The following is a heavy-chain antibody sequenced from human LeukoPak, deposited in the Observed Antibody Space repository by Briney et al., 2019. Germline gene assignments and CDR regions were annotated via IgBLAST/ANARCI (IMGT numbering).Heavy chain of an antibody. J-gene: IGHJ4*02. CDR2: ISSDGRIT. CDR3: ARVSGWYWFVN. Sequence: GGSLRLSCAASGFTFRSYAMHWVRQAPGKGLEYVSAISSDGRITYYANSVKGRFTISRDNSKNTLYLQMGSLRADDMAVYYCARVSGWYWFVNWGQGTLVTVSS. CDR1: GFTFRSYA. V-gene: IGHV3-64*01. D-gene: IGHD6-19*01.